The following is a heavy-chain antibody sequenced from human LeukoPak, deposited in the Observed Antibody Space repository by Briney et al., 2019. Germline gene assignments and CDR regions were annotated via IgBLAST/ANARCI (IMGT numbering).Heavy chain of an antibody. V-gene: IGHV3-74*01. D-gene: IGHD1-1*01. CDR1: GFTFSSYW. Sequence: GGSLRLSCAASGFTFSSYWMHWVRQAPGKGLVWVSRINSDGSSTRYADSVKGRFTISRDNAKNSLYLQMNSLRAEDTAVYYCARDLGTGTTYNWFDPWGQGTLVTVSS. CDR2: INSDGSST. J-gene: IGHJ5*02. CDR3: ARDLGTGTTYNWFDP.